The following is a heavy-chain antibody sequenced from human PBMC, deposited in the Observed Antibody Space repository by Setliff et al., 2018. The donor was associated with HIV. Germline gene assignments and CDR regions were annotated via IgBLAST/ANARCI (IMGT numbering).Heavy chain of an antibody. CDR3: ARGVAAAGL. D-gene: IGHD6-13*01. Sequence: SETLSLTCNVSGDSMSSSGFYWGWVRQPPGKGLQWIGSIYYTGQTFYNLSLTSRVTISVDTSKNQFSLKLSSVTAADTAVYYCARGVAAAGLWGQGTLVTVSS. J-gene: IGHJ4*02. CDR1: GDSMSSSGFY. V-gene: IGHV4-39*07. CDR2: IYYTGQT.